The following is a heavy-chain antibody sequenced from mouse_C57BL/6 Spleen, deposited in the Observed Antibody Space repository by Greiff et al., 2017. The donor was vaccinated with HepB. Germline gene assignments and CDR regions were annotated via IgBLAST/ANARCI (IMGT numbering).Heavy chain of an antibody. Sequence: VQLQQSGPGLVQPSQSLSITCTVSGFSLTSYGVHWVRQPPGKGLEWLGVIWSGGSTDYNAAFISRLSISKDNSKSQVFFKMNSLQADDTAIYYCAKNPYYYGSSYDYAMDYWGQGTSVTVSS. CDR2: IWSGGST. CDR3: AKNPYYYGSSYDYAMDY. V-gene: IGHV2-4*01. CDR1: GFSLTSYG. D-gene: IGHD1-1*01. J-gene: IGHJ4*01.